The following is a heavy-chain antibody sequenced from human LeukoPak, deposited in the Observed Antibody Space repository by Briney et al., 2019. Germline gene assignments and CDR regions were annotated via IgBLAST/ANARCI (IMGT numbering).Heavy chain of an antibody. CDR2: IKQDGGEK. CDR3: ARDLYNSASR. J-gene: IGHJ4*02. D-gene: IGHD6-25*01. CDR1: GFTFSSSW. Sequence: GGSLRLSCAASGFTFSSSWMTWVRQAPGKGLEWVVNIKQDGGEKYYVDSVKGRFTISRDNAKNSLYLQMNSLRADDTAVYYCARDLYNSASRWGQGTLVTVSS. V-gene: IGHV3-7*03.